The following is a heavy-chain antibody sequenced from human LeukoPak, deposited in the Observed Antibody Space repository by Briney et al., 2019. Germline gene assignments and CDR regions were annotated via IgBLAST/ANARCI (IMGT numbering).Heavy chain of an antibody. Sequence: SGTLSLTCAVSGGSISSSNWWSWVRQPPGKGLEWIGEIYRSGSTNYNPSLKSRVTILVDESKNHFSLRLSSLTATDTAVYYCARFGYVETTVATPIKYYFAMDVWGQGTTVTVSS. CDR1: GGSISSSNW. CDR2: IYRSGST. V-gene: IGHV4-4*02. J-gene: IGHJ6*02. D-gene: IGHD4-23*01. CDR3: ARFGYVETTVATPIKYYFAMDV.